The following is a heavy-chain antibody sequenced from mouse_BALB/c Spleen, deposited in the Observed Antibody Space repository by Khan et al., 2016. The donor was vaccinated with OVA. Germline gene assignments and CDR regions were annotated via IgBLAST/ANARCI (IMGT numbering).Heavy chain of an antibody. D-gene: IGHD1-1*01. J-gene: IGHJ4*01. CDR1: GYSITSDYA. CDR3: ARKNYYGYALDY. Sequence: LQQSGPGLVKPSQSLSLTCTVTGYSITSDYAWDWIRQFPGNKLEWMGYISYSGSTSYNPSLKSRISITRDTSKNQFFLQLNSVTTEDTATYYCARKNYYGYALDYWGQGTSVTVSS. V-gene: IGHV3-2*02. CDR2: ISYSGST.